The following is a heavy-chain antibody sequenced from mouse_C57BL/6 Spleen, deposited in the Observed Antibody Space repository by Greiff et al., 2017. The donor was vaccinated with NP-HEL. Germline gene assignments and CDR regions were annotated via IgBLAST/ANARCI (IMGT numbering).Heavy chain of an antibody. J-gene: IGHJ3*01. Sequence: VQLQQSGPGLVQPSQSLLITWRVSFFSFPRSGVPWVLHSPGKGLEWLGVIWSGGITYYNAAFISRLSISKDNSKSQVFFKMTSLQADATAIYYCASTGDGYSAWFAYWGQRTLVTVSA. CDR1: FFSFPRSG. V-gene: IGHV2-2*01. CDR2: IWSGGIT. D-gene: IGHD2-3*01. CDR3: ASTGDGYSAWFAY.